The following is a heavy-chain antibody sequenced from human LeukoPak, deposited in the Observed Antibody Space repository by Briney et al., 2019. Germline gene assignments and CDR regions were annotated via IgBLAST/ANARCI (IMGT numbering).Heavy chain of an antibody. D-gene: IGHD4-23*01. CDR1: GGTFSSYA. J-gene: IGHJ4*02. V-gene: IGHV1-69*13. CDR2: IIPIFGTA. Sequence: RASVKVSCKASGGTFSSYAISWVRQAPGQGLEWMGGIIPIFGTANYAQKFQGRVTITADESTSTAYMELSSLRSEDTAVYYCARGGLERVDYGGNAVDYWGQGTLVTVSS. CDR3: ARGGLERVDYGGNAVDY.